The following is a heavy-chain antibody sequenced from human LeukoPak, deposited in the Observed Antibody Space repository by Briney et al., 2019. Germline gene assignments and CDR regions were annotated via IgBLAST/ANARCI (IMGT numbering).Heavy chain of an antibody. Sequence: PSETLSLTCAVSGGSISSSNWWSWVRQPPGKGLEWIGEIYHSGSTNYNLSLKSRVTISVDTPKNQFSLKLTSVTAADTAVYYCARGPPYIVVVTAIGFFDHWGQGTLVTVSS. CDR1: GGSISSSNW. CDR3: ARGPPYIVVVTAIGFFDH. CDR2: IYHSGST. V-gene: IGHV4-4*02. J-gene: IGHJ4*02. D-gene: IGHD2-21*02.